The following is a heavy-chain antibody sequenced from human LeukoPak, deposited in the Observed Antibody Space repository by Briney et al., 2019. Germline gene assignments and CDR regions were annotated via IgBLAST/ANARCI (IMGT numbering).Heavy chain of an antibody. CDR1: GGSISSSNW. D-gene: IGHD6-19*01. CDR2: IYYSGST. V-gene: IGHV4-4*02. CDR3: ARGIAVVQADWFDP. Sequence: SGTLSLTCAVSGGSISSSNWWSWVRQPPGKGLEWIGYIYYSGSTNYNPSLKSRVTISVDTSKNQFSLKLSSVTAADTAVYYCARGIAVVQADWFDPWGQGTLVTVSS. J-gene: IGHJ5*02.